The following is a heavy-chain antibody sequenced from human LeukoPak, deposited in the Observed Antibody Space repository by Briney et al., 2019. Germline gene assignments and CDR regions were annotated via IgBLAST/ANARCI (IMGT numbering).Heavy chain of an antibody. V-gene: IGHV4-4*07. Sequence: SETLSLTCTVSGDSIYYYYWSWIRQPAGKGLEWIGHIYTTGSTNYNPSLKSRVTLSVDTSKNQFSLKLTSVTAADTAVYYCAREDGSGWYYFDYWGQGTLVTVSA. CDR2: IYTTGST. CDR3: AREDGSGWYYFDY. CDR1: GDSIYYYY. D-gene: IGHD6-19*01. J-gene: IGHJ4*02.